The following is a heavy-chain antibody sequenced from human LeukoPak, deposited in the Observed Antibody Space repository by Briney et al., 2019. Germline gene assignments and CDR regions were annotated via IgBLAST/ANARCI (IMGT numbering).Heavy chain of an antibody. J-gene: IGHJ3*02. D-gene: IGHD4-23*01. CDR1: GFTFSNFP. Sequence: PGGSLRLSCSASGFTFSNFPMHWVRQAPGKGLEYVSAVSSDGGSTYYADSVRGRFTISRDNSKNTLSLQMGSLRPEDTAVYYCARDPTVVTPDAFDIWGQGTMVTVSS. CDR3: ARDPTVVTPDAFDI. CDR2: VSSDGGST. V-gene: IGHV3-64D*09.